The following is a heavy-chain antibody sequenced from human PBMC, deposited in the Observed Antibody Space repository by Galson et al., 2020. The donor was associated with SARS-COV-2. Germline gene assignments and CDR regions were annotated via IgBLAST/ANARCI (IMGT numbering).Heavy chain of an antibody. CDR2: IFSGVST. Sequence: GGSLSLSCAASGFTVSTNYMRWVRQAPGQGLEWVSVIFSGVSTFYADPVKGRFTISRDNSQNTLYLQMNSRRADDTAVYYCARGEDFPEYFQFWGRGTLVTIS. CDR3: ARGEDFPEYFQF. V-gene: IGHV3-66*01. J-gene: IGHJ1*01. CDR1: GFTVSTNY.